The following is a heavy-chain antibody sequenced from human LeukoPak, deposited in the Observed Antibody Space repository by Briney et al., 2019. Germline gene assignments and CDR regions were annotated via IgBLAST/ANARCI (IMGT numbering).Heavy chain of an antibody. D-gene: IGHD3-22*01. J-gene: IGHJ5*02. CDR3: ARDSLFYYDTSGSS. V-gene: IGHV4-31*03. Sequence: SQTLSLTCTVSGVSITSGVYQWSWPRQHPALGLEWIGYISDSGTTYYNPSLKSRLTISMDTSKNQLSLKLTSVTAADTAVYYCARDSLFYYDTSGSSWGQGTLVTVYS. CDR2: ISDSGTT. CDR1: GVSITSGVYQ.